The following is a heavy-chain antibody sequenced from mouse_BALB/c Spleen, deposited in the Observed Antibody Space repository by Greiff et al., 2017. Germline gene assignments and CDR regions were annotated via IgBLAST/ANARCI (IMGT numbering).Heavy chain of an antibody. D-gene: IGHD2-4*01. CDR3: ARSPYDYDAWFAY. Sequence: DVKLVESGPSLVKPSQTLSLTCSVTGDSITSGYWNWIRKFPGNKLEYMGYISYSGSTYYNPSLKSRISITRDTSKNQYYLQLNSVTTEDTATYYCARSPYDYDAWFAYWGQGTLVTVSA. V-gene: IGHV3-8*02. CDR2: ISYSGST. J-gene: IGHJ3*01. CDR1: GDSITSGY.